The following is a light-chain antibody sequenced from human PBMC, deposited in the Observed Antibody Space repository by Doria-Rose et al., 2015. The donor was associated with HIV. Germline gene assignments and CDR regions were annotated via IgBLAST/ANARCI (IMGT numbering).Light chain of an antibody. V-gene: IGKV3-20*01. CDR2: DGS. Sequence: TQSPGTLSLSPGERATLSCRASQSFSSTYLAWYQQKPGQAPSLIIYDGSTRATGIPERFSASGSGTDFTLTINRLEPEDFALYYCHQYGTSWTFGQGTKVEI. CDR1: QSFSSTY. CDR3: HQYGTSWT. J-gene: IGKJ1*01.